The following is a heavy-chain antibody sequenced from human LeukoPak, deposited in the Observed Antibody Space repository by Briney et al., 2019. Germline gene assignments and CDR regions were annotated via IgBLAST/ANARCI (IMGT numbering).Heavy chain of an antibody. J-gene: IGHJ5*02. CDR1: GYTFTGYY. CDR2: ITPHNGGT. Sequence: GASVKVSCKASGYTFTGYYIHWVRQAPGQGLEWMGWITPHNGGTNYAQKFQGGVTMTRDTSISTAYMELSRLRSEDTAVYYCARTKNLYPGWFDPWGQGTLVTVSS. V-gene: IGHV1-2*02. CDR3: ARTKNLYPGWFDP. D-gene: IGHD1-14*01.